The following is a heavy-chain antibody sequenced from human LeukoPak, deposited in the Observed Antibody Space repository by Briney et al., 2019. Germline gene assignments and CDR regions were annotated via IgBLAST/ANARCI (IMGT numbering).Heavy chain of an antibody. CDR3: ARDRGEWLDWAYLDY. J-gene: IGHJ4*02. D-gene: IGHD6-19*01. V-gene: IGHV4-4*07. CDR1: GGSICCYY. CDR2: IYTSGST. Sequence: SETLSLTCTVSGGSICCYYWSWIRQPAGKGLEWIGRIYTSGSTNYNPSLKSRVTMSVDTSKNQFSLKLTSVPAADTAVYYCARDRGEWLDWAYLDYWGQGTLVTVSS.